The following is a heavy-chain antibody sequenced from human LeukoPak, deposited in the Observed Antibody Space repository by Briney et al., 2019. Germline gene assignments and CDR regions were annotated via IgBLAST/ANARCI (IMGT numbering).Heavy chain of an antibody. D-gene: IGHD3-16*01. V-gene: IGHV4-31*02. CDR1: GSSIIASGCY. J-gene: IGHJ2*01. CDR2: IHYSGTT. CDR3: LQDGALVGGCLTSHLDL. Sequence: SETLSLPLTLPGSSIIASGCYWCWIRQPPGMGLEWIGFIHYSGTTYYNPSLKSRVRISVDTSQDQVSLELSSVTAADTAVYSSLQDGALVGGCLTSHLDLWGRGTLVTVSS.